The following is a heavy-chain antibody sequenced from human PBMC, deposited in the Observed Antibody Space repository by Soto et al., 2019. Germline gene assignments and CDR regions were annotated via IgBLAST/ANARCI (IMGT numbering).Heavy chain of an antibody. CDR2: ISGFSDYT. CDR1: GFYFSVSY. Sequence: QEHLVESGGGLVKPGGSLRLSCVVSGFYFSVSYMIWMRQAPGKGLEWVSFISGFSDYTKYADAVKGRFTISRDNAKRSLYLQMDSLRAEDTAIYYCANIHYGSLDYWGQGTLVTVSS. V-gene: IGHV3-11*05. J-gene: IGHJ4*02. CDR3: ANIHYGSLDY. D-gene: IGHD4-17*01.